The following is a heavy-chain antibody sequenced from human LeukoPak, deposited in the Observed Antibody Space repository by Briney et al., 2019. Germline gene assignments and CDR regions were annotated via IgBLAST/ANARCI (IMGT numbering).Heavy chain of an antibody. D-gene: IGHD3-3*01. CDR2: IKQDGSEK. J-gene: IGHJ6*03. CDR3: ARGQFGVVIPRHFYYYMDV. V-gene: IGHV3-7*01. Sequence: GGSLRLSCAASGFTFSNYWMSWVRQAPGKGPEWVANIKQDGSEKYYVDSVKGRFTISRDNAKNSLYLQMNSLRAEDTAVYYCARGQFGVVIPRHFYYYMDVWGKGTTVTVSS. CDR1: GFTFSNYW.